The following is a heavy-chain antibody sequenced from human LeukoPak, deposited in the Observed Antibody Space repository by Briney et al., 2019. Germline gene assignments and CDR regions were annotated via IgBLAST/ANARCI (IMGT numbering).Heavy chain of an antibody. CDR3: AGASGYCSSTICPPPLDGFNV. J-gene: IGHJ3*01. CDR1: GGSINNGGYY. CDR2: IYYSGNT. D-gene: IGHD2-2*01. V-gene: IGHV4-31*03. Sequence: SEILSLTCTVSGGSINNGGYYWSWIRQHPWKGLEWIGYIYYSGNTYYNPSLKSRVTISVDTSKNQFSLNLSSVTAADTAVYYCAGASGYCSSTICPPPLDGFNVWGQGTMVTVSS.